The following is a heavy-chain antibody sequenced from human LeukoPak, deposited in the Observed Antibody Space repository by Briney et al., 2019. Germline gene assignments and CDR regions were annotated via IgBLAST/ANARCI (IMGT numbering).Heavy chain of an antibody. CDR1: GFTFDDYG. Sequence: GRSLRLSCAAFGFTFDDYGIHWVRQAPGKGLEWVSGIGWNGGAIGYADAVKGRFTISRDNAKKSLYLQMNNLRADDTALYYCARVKCTGGRCSSTGRFDYWGQGTLVTVSS. D-gene: IGHD2-15*01. V-gene: IGHV3-9*01. CDR2: IGWNGGAI. J-gene: IGHJ4*02. CDR3: ARVKCTGGRCSSTGRFDY.